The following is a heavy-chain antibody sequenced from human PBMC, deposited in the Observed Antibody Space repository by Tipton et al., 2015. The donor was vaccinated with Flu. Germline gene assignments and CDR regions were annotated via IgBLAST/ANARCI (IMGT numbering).Heavy chain of an antibody. J-gene: IGHJ4*02. CDR2: IYYSGST. D-gene: IGHD6-19*01. CDR1: GGSISSYY. Sequence: TLSLTCTVSGGSISSYYWSWIRQPPGKGLEWIGYIYYSGSTNYNPSLKSRVTISVDTSKNQFSLKLSSVTAADTAVYYCARVESSGWEDFDYWGQGTLVTVSS. V-gene: IGHV4-59*08. CDR3: ARVESSGWEDFDY.